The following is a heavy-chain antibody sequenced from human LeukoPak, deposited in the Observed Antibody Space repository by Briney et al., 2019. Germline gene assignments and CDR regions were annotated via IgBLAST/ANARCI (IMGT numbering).Heavy chain of an antibody. J-gene: IGHJ4*02. V-gene: IGHV3-21*01. CDR1: GFTFSSYS. D-gene: IGHD3-22*01. CDR2: ISSSSNYI. Sequence: GGSLRLSCAASGFTFSSYSMNWVRQAPGKGLEWVSSISSSSNYIYYADSVKGRFTISRDNAKDSLYLQMNSLRAEDTAVYYCTRDLYYDSSAYVGYWGQGTLVTVSS. CDR3: TRDLYYDSSAYVGY.